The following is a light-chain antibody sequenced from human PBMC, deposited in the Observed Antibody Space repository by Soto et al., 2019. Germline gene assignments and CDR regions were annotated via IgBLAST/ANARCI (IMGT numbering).Light chain of an antibody. V-gene: IGLV2-14*01. Sequence: QSALTQPASVSGSPGQSITISCTGTSSDVGGYKYVSWYQLHPDKAPKLMIYEVNNRPSGVSNRFSGSKSGNTASLSISGLQAEDEADYYCSSYTTGSTLYVFGGGTKLTVL. CDR3: SSYTTGSTLYV. CDR1: SSDVGGYKY. CDR2: EVN. J-gene: IGLJ1*01.